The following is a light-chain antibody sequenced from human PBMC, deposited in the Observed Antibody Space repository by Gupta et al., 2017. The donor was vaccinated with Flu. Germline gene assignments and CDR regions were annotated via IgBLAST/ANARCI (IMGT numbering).Light chain of an antibody. Sequence: SVLTQPPSPSGTPGQRVTSSCSGTTSNVGPNDVNWYQQLPGTAPKLLIYYNNLRPSGVPARFSGSKSGTSASLAISGLRSEDEADYYCAAWDDSLNGDVFGTGTRVTV. CDR2: YNN. V-gene: IGLV1-44*01. J-gene: IGLJ1*01. CDR1: TSNVGPND. CDR3: AAWDDSLNGDV.